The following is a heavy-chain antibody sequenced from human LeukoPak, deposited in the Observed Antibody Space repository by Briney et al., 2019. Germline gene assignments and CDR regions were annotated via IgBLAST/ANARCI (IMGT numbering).Heavy chain of an antibody. D-gene: IGHD6-13*01. V-gene: IGHV1-69*01. CDR2: IIPNFGTA. Sequence: SVKVSCKASGGTFSSYAISWVRQAPGQGLEWMGGIIPNFGTANYAQKFQGRVTITADESTSTAYMELSSLRSEDTAVYYCARDGIATEPYYYYGMDVWGQGTTVTVSS. CDR3: ARDGIATEPYYYYGMDV. CDR1: GGTFSSYA. J-gene: IGHJ6*02.